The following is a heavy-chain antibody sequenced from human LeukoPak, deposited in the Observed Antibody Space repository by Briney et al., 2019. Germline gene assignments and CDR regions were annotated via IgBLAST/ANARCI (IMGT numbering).Heavy chain of an antibody. V-gene: IGHV3-30*04. CDR1: GFTFSSYA. J-gene: IGHJ6*04. CDR3: AREKLLWFGEVIVLYYGMDV. D-gene: IGHD3-10*01. Sequence: GGPLRLSCAASGFTFSSYAMHWVRQAPGKGLEWVAVISYDGSNKYYADSVKGRFTISRDNSKNTLYLQMNSLRAEDTAVYYCAREKLLWFGEVIVLYYGMDVWGKGTTVTVSS. CDR2: ISYDGSNK.